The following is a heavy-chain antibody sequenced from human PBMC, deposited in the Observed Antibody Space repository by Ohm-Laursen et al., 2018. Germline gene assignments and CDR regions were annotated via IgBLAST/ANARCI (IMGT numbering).Heavy chain of an antibody. D-gene: IGHD3-10*01. J-gene: IGHJ6*02. CDR3: AKDSSGGYYGMHV. CDR1: GFTFSSYA. CDR2: ISGSGGST. V-gene: IGHV3-23*01. Sequence: SLRLSCSASGFTFSSYAMSWVRQAPGKGLEWVSAISGSGGSTYYADSVKGRFTISRDNAKNSLYLQMNSLRAEDTALYYCAKDSSGGYYGMHVWGQGTTVTVSS.